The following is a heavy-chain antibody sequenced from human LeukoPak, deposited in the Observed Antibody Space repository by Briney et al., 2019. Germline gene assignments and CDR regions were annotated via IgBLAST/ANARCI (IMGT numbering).Heavy chain of an antibody. CDR3: TRLLSGDFSSDL. J-gene: IGHJ5*02. CDR1: GFTFNNAW. D-gene: IGHD2-21*02. CDR2: IKSKTDGGTT. Sequence: PGGSLRLSCAASGFTFNNAWMSWVRQAPGKGLEWVGRIKSKTDGGTTDYAPPVKDRFTISRDDSENTLFLQMDSLKSEDTAVYYCTRLLSGDFSSDLWGQGTLVTVSS. V-gene: IGHV3-15*01.